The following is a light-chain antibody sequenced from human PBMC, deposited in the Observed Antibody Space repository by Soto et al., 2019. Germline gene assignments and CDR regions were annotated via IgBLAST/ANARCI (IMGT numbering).Light chain of an antibody. V-gene: IGKV3-11*01. J-gene: IGKJ1*01. CDR1: QSVGSY. Sequence: EIVLTQSPATLSLSPGERATLSCRASQSVGSYLAWYQQKPGQAPRLLIYDASNRATGIPARFSGSGSGTXXXXXXXXXXXXXXAVYYCXXXSSWWTFGQGTKVEIK. CDR3: XXXSSWWT. CDR2: DAS.